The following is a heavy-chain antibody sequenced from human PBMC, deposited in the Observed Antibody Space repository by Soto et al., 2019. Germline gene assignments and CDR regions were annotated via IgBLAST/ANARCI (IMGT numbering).Heavy chain of an antibody. Sequence: GGSLRLSCAASGFTFSDYYMSWIRQAPGKGLEWVSYISSSGSTIYYADSVKGRFTISRDNAKNSLYLQMNSLRAEDTAVYYCAIDPYDSSGYYYGDYWGQGTLVTVSS. CDR3: AIDPYDSSGYYYGDY. CDR1: GFTFSDYY. D-gene: IGHD3-22*01. CDR2: ISSSGSTI. J-gene: IGHJ4*02. V-gene: IGHV3-11*01.